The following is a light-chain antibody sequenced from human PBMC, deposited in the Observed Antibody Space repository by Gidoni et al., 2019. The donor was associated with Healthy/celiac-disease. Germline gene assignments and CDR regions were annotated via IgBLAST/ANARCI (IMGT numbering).Light chain of an antibody. Sequence: QSALTQPPSATGSPGQSVTISCTGTSSDVGGYNYVSWYQQHPGTAPTLMIYEVSKPPSGVPDRFSGSKSGNPASLTVSGLQAEDEADYYCSSYAVSNNYVVFGGGTKLTVL. J-gene: IGLJ2*01. V-gene: IGLV2-8*01. CDR2: EVS. CDR1: SSDVGGYNY. CDR3: SSYAVSNNYVV.